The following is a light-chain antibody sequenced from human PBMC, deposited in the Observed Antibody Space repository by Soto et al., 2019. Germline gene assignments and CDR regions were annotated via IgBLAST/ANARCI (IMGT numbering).Light chain of an antibody. CDR1: QSVSDH. Sequence: ETVMTQSPATLSVFPGERVTLSCRASQSVSDHLAWYQQKPGQAPRLLIYGASTRATGVPARFSGSASGTEFTLTISRLQSEDFAVYYCQQYSNWPPWTFCQGTKVEIK. J-gene: IGKJ1*01. CDR2: GAS. V-gene: IGKV3-15*01. CDR3: QQYSNWPPWT.